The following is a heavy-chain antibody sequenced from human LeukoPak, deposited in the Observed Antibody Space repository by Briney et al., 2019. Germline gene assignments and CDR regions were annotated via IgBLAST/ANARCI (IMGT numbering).Heavy chain of an antibody. CDR3: ARDLLHSGGYYFTGYYYYGMDV. CDR2: ICYDGSNK. Sequence: GGSLRLSCAASGFTFSSYGMHWVRQAPGKGLEGVAVICYDGSNKYYAESVKGRFTISRDNSKNTLYLQMTSLRAEDTAVYYCARDLLHSGGYYFTGYYYYGMDVWGQGTTVTVSS. V-gene: IGHV3-33*01. D-gene: IGHD3-22*01. CDR1: GFTFSSYG. J-gene: IGHJ6*02.